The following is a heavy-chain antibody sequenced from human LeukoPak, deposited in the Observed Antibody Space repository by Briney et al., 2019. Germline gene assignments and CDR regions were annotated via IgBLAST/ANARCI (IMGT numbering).Heavy chain of an antibody. D-gene: IGHD2-2*01. Sequence: PSETLSLTCAVYGGSFSGYYWRWIRQPPGKGLEWIGEINHSGSTNYNPSLKSRVTISVDTSKNQFSLRLSSVTAADTAVYYCARWTFVGDIVVVPADRSCWFAPWGQGTLVTVSS. V-gene: IGHV4-34*01. CDR1: GGSFSGYY. CDR2: INHSGST. CDR3: ARWTFVGDIVVVPADRSCWFAP. J-gene: IGHJ5*02.